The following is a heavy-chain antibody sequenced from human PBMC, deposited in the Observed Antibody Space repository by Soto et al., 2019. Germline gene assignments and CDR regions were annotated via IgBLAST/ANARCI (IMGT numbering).Heavy chain of an antibody. Sequence: DVQLLESGGNLVQPGESLRLSCAASGFTFSSYAMSWVRQAPGKGLEWVSHISSVYDTYYADSVKGRFTISRDNSKNTLYLQMNGLRAEDTAVYFCTKTYRDTAYATGLLAAFDVWGQGTMVTVSS. CDR3: TKTYRDTAYATGLLAAFDV. J-gene: IGHJ3*01. V-gene: IGHV3-23*01. CDR2: ISSVYDT. CDR1: GFTFSSYA. D-gene: IGHD2-2*01.